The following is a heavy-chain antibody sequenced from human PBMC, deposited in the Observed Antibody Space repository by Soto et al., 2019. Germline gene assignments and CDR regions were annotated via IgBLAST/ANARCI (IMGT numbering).Heavy chain of an antibody. CDR1: GGSVSSGSYY. V-gene: IGHV4-61*01. D-gene: IGHD6-19*01. Sequence: SETLSLTCTVSGGSVSSGSYYWSWIRQPPGKGLEGIGYIYYSGSTNYNPSLKSRVTISVDTSKNQCSLKLSSVTAADTAVYYCARLGPYRRGDLRYNWFEPWGQGTLVTVSS. CDR3: ARLGPYRRGDLRYNWFEP. CDR2: IYYSGST. J-gene: IGHJ5*02.